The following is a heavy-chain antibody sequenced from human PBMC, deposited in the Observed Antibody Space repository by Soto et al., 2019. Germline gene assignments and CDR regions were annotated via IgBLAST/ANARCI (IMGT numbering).Heavy chain of an antibody. V-gene: IGHV4-4*02. CDR3: AFPATADFDY. D-gene: IGHD6-13*01. CDR1: GGSISKTNW. CDR2: IYHSGTT. J-gene: IGHJ4*02. Sequence: QVQLQESGPGLVKPSETLSLTCVVSGGSISKTNWWSWVRQPPGKGLEGIGEIYHSGTTHYSPSLQSRVTISVDMSKNHFSLRLSSVTAADTAIYYCAFPATADFDYWGRGTLVTVSS.